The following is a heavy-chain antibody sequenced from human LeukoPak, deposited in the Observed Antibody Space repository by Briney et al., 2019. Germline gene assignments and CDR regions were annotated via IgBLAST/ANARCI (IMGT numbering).Heavy chain of an antibody. V-gene: IGHV3-13*01. CDR1: GFTFSSYD. Sequence: GGSLRLSCAASGFTFSSYDMHWVRQATGKGLEWVSAIGTAGDTYYPGSVKGRFTISRENAKNSLYLQMNSLRAGDTAVYYCARATTGCYAFDYWGQGTLVTVSS. CDR3: ARATTGCYAFDY. J-gene: IGHJ4*02. CDR2: IGTAGDT. D-gene: IGHD3-9*01.